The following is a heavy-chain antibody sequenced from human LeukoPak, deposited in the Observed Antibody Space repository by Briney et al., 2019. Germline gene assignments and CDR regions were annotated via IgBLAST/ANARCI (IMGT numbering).Heavy chain of an antibody. J-gene: IGHJ4*02. CDR1: GGSISSYY. Sequence: SETLSLTCTVSGGSISSYYWSWIRQPPGKGLEWIEYIYYSGSTNYNPSLKSRVTISVDTSKNQFSLKLSSVTAADTAVYYCARVVGYCSSTSCYFDYWGQGTLVTVSS. D-gene: IGHD2-2*01. CDR2: IYYSGST. V-gene: IGHV4-59*12. CDR3: ARVVGYCSSTSCYFDY.